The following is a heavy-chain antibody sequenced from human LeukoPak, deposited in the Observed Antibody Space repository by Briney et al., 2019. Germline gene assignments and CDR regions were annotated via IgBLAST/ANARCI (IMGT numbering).Heavy chain of an antibody. CDR3: ARHAGGYDQFDY. J-gene: IGHJ4*02. Sequence: XETLSLTCTVSGGSISSYYWSWIRQPPGKGLEWIGYIYYSGSTNYNPSLKSRVTISVDTSKNQFSLKLSSVTAADTAVYYCARHAGGYDQFDYWGQGTLVTVSS. CDR1: GGSISSYY. D-gene: IGHD5-12*01. CDR2: IYYSGST. V-gene: IGHV4-59*08.